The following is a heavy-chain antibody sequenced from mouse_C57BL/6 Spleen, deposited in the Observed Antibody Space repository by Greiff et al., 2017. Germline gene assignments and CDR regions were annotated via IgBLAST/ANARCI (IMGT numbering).Heavy chain of an antibody. D-gene: IGHD2-5*01. V-gene: IGHV1-82*01. CDR1: GYAFSSSW. Sequence: QVQLKESGPELVKPGASVKISCKASGYAFSSSWMNWVKQRPGKGLEWIGRIYPGDGDTNYNGKFKGKATLTADKSSSTAYMQLSSLTSEDSAVHFCARGSNFMDYWGQGTSVTVSS. CDR2: IYPGDGDT. J-gene: IGHJ4*01. CDR3: ARGSNFMDY.